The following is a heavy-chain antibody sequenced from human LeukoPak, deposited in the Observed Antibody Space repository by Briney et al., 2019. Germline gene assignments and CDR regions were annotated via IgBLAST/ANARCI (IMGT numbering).Heavy chain of an antibody. V-gene: IGHV3-30*02. Sequence: AGGSLRLSCAASGFTSSNYGMHWVRQAPGKGLEWVAFIRYDGSIKYYADSVKGRFTISRDNSETTLYLQMNSLRAEDTAVYYCAKDGGGKAAPNGGAFDIWGQGTMVTVSS. CDR1: GFTSSNYG. CDR3: AKDGGGKAAPNGGAFDI. J-gene: IGHJ3*02. CDR2: IRYDGSIK. D-gene: IGHD6-6*01.